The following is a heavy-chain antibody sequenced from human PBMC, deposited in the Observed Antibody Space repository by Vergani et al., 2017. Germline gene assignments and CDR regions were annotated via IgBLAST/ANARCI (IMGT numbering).Heavy chain of an antibody. V-gene: IGHV2-70*15. CDR3: ARMVGYYDSSGYYYYFDY. Sequence: QVTLGESGPALVKPTQTLTLTCTFSGFSLSTSGMCVSWIRQPPGKALEWLARIDWDDDKYYSTSLKTRLTISKDTSKNQVVLTMTNMDPVDTATYYCARMVGYYDSSGYYYYFDYWGQGTLVTVSS. CDR1: GFSLSTSGMC. J-gene: IGHJ4*02. D-gene: IGHD3-22*01. CDR2: IDWDDDK.